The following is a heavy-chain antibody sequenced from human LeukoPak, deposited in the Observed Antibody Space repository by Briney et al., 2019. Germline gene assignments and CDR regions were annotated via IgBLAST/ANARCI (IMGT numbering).Heavy chain of an antibody. CDR3: ARDLDGFEY. CDR2: TYYRSKWYN. J-gene: IGHJ4*02. V-gene: IGHV6-1*01. Sequence: SQTLSLTCAISGDSVSSNSAAWNWIRQSPSSGLERLGRTYYRSKWYNDYALSVKSRIVINPDTSKNQFSLQLYSVTPEDTAVYYCARDLDGFEYWGQGTLVTVSS. CDR1: GDSVSSNSAA.